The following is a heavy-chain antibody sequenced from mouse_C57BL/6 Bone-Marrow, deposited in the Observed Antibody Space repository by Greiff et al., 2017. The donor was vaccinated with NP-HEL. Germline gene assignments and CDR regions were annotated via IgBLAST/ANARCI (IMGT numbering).Heavy chain of an antibody. Sequence: VKLMESGAELVRPGTSVKVSCKASGYAFTNYLIEWVKQRPGQGLEWIGVINPGSGGTNYNEKFKGKATLTADKSSSTAYMPLSSLTAEDSAVYCCARGGNYYDYAWFAYWGQGTLVTVSA. CDR1: GYAFTNYL. CDR2: INPGSGGT. CDR3: ARGGNYYDYAWFAY. J-gene: IGHJ3*01. V-gene: IGHV1-54*01. D-gene: IGHD2-4*01.